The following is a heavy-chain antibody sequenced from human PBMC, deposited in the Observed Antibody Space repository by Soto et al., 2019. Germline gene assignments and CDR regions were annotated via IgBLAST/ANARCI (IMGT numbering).Heavy chain of an antibody. CDR3: AKDRAYYDSSGYYYESFQH. D-gene: IGHD3-22*01. CDR2: ISGSGGST. CDR1: GFTFSSYA. Sequence: GGSLRLSCAASGFTFSSYAMSWVRQAPGKGLEWVSAISGSGGSTYYADSVKGRFTISRDNSKNTLYLQMNSLRAEDTAVYYCAKDRAYYDSSGYYYESFQHWGQGTLVTVSS. V-gene: IGHV3-23*01. J-gene: IGHJ1*01.